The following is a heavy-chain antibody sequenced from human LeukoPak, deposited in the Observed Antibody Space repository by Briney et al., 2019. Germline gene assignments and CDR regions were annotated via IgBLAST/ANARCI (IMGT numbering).Heavy chain of an antibody. CDR2: INPNSGGT. CDR3: ARVRYSGYSSYAFDI. Sequence: ASVKVSCKASGYTFTGYHMHWARQAPGQGLEWMGWINPNSGGTNYAQKFQGRVTMTRDTSISTAYMDLSRLRSDDTAVYYCARVRYSGYSSYAFDIWGQGTMLTVSS. V-gene: IGHV1-2*02. CDR1: GYTFTGYH. J-gene: IGHJ3*02. D-gene: IGHD5-12*01.